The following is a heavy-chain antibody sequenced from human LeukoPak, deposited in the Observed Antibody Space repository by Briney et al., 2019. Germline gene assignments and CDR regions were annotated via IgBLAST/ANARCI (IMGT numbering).Heavy chain of an antibody. J-gene: IGHJ6*02. CDR3: ARGISGYSSGWYGGGYYYGMDV. D-gene: IGHD6-19*01. CDR1: GYTFTGYY. Sequence: GASVKVSCKASGYTFTGYYMHWVRQAPGQGLEWMGWINPNSAGTNYAQKFQGRVTMTRDTSISTAYMELSRLRSDDTAVYYCARGISGYSSGWYGGGYYYGMDVWGQGTTVTVSS. CDR2: INPNSAGT. V-gene: IGHV1-2*02.